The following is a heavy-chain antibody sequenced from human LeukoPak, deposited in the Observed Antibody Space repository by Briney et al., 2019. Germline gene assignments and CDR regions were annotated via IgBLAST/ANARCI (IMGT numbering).Heavy chain of an antibody. CDR3: ARDGGRDGYYNPPHY. D-gene: IGHD5-24*01. CDR2: IYYSGST. V-gene: IGHV4-59*01. Sequence: PSETLSLTCTVSGGSISSYYWSWIRQPPGKGLEWIGYIYYSGSTNYNPSLKSRVTISVDTSKNQFSLKLSSVTAADTAVYYCARDGGRDGYYNPPHYWGQGTLVTVSS. CDR1: GGSISSYY. J-gene: IGHJ4*02.